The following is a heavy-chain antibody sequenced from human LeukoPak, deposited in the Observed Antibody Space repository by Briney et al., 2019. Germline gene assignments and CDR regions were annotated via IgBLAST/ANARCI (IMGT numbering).Heavy chain of an antibody. V-gene: IGHV4-59*01. CDR3: ARAPYIVVVPAAIGGWFDP. Sequence: SETLSLTCTVSGSSISSYYWSWIRQPPGKGLEWIGYIYYSGSTNYNPSHKSRVTISVDTSKNQFSLKLSSVTAADTAVYYCARAPYIVVVPAAIGGWFDPWGQGTLVTVSS. J-gene: IGHJ5*02. D-gene: IGHD2-2*02. CDR1: GSSISSYY. CDR2: IYYSGST.